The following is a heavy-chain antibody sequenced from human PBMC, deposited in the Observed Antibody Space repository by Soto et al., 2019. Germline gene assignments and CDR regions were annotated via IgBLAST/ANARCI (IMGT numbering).Heavy chain of an antibody. J-gene: IGHJ4*02. D-gene: IGHD5-12*01. CDR2: IYYSGST. CDR3: ARLTEYSGYDYFDY. CDR1: GGSISSYY. V-gene: IGHV4-59*08. Sequence: PSATLSLTCTVSGGSISSYYWSWIRQPPGKGLEWIGYIYYSGSTIYNPSLESRVTISVDTSKNQFSLKLSSVTAADTAVYYCARLTEYSGYDYFDYWGQGTLVTVSS.